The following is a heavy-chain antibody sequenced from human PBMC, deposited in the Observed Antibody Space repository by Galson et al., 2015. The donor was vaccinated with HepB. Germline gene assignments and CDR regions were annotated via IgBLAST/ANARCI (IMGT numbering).Heavy chain of an antibody. Sequence: QSGAEVKKPGESLKISCKGSGFSFTSYWIGWVRQMPGKGLEWMGIIFPADSDTRYSPSFQGQVTISADKSISTAYLQWSSLKASDTAMYYCARGNMARGWGIDYWGQGTLVTVSS. CDR1: GFSFTSYW. J-gene: IGHJ4*02. V-gene: IGHV5-51*03. CDR2: IFPADSDT. D-gene: IGHD3-10*01. CDR3: ARGNMARGWGIDY.